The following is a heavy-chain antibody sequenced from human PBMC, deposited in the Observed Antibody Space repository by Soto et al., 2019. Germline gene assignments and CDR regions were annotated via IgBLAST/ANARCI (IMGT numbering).Heavy chain of an antibody. J-gene: IGHJ4*02. Sequence: QVQLVQSGAEVKKPGSSVKVSCKASGGTFSSYAISWVRQAPGQGLEWMGGIIPIFGTANYAQKFQGRVTITADESTGTGYMELRSLRSEDTAVYYCAREDLGNGYHSGIFDYWGQGTLVTVSS. CDR3: AREDLGNGYHSGIFDY. D-gene: IGHD5-12*01. CDR1: GGTFSSYA. CDR2: IIPIFGTA. V-gene: IGHV1-69*01.